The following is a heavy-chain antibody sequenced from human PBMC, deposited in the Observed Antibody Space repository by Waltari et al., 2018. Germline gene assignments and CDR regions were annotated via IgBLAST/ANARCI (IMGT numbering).Heavy chain of an antibody. V-gene: IGHV3-23*01. CDR2: ISGSGGST. CDR1: GFTFSSYA. J-gene: IGHJ5*02. CDR3: AKGDYGDYTWFDP. D-gene: IGHD4-17*01. Sequence: EVQLLESGGGLVQPGGSLRLSCAASGFTFSSYAMNWVRQAPGKGLEWVSTISGSGGSTYFAAAVKGRFSIFRDNSKNTLSLHMDSLRAEDTAVYYCAKGDYGDYTWFDPWGQGTLVTVSS.